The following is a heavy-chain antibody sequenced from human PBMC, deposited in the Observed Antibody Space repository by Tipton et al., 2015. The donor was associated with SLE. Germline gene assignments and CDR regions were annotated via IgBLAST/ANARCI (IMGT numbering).Heavy chain of an antibody. Sequence: SLRLSCVASGFTFSSKGMHWVRQAPGKGLEWVAFIRYDGSNQYYPDSLKGRFTVSRDNSKGTLYLQLNSLRPEGTAVYYCATSQYFQGGGHYFDYWGQRTLVTVSS. CDR2: IRYDGSNQ. D-gene: IGHD2/OR15-2a*01. J-gene: IGHJ4*02. CDR1: GFTFSSKG. CDR3: ATSQYFQGGGHYFDY. V-gene: IGHV3-30*02.